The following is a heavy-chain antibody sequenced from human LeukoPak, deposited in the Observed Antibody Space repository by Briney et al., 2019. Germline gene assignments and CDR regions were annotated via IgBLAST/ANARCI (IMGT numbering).Heavy chain of an antibody. CDR2: IRSKANSYAT. Sequence: PGGSLRLSCAASGFTFSGSAMHWVRQASGKGLEWVGRIRSKANSYATAYAASVKGRFTISRDDSKNTAYLQMNSLKTEDTAVYYCASVESDDYEDFFRTYYYYYMDVWGKGTTVTVSS. CDR1: GFTFSGSA. D-gene: IGHD4-17*01. CDR3: ASVESDDYEDFFRTYYYYYMDV. V-gene: IGHV3-73*01. J-gene: IGHJ6*03.